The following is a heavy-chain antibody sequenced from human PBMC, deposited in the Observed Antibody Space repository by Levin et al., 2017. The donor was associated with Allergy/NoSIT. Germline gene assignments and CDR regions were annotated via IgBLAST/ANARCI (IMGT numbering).Heavy chain of an antibody. CDR1: GFTFSLYS. CDR2: ISSSGSDI. CDR3: ATSFWGRYPAGY. Sequence: SCAASGFTFSLYSFNWVRQFPGKGLQWVSSISSSGSDIFYADSVKGRFTISRDNANNSVYLQINNLRVEDTALYFCATSFWGRYPAGYWGQGTLVTVS. J-gene: IGHJ4*02. D-gene: IGHD3-16*02. V-gene: IGHV3-21*04.